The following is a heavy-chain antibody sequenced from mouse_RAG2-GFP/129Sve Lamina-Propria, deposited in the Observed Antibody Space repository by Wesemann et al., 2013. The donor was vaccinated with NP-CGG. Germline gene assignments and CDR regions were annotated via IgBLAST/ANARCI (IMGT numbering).Heavy chain of an antibody. D-gene: IGHD2-1*01. Sequence: DVQLQESGPGLVKPSQSLSLTCSVTGYSITSGYYWNWIRQFPGNKLEWMGYISYDGSNNYNPSLKNRISITRDTSKNQFFLKLNSVTTEDTATYYCAREGYGTYFDYWGQGTTLTVSS. CDR1: GYSITSGYY. CDR3: AREGYGTYFDY. J-gene: IGHJ2*01. V-gene: IGHV3-6*01. CDR2: ISYDGSN.